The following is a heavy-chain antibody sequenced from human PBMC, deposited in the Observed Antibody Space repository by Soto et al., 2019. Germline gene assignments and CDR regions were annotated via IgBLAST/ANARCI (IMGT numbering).Heavy chain of an antibody. Sequence: GGSLRLSCEASGFNFRDFWMHWGRQPPGKGPEWVSNIPSDGRDVSYADSVRGRFTISRDDARNTLYLQMSDLRVEDTAIYYCTRDDSGLGIDYWGKGTQGTV. CDR2: IPSDGRDV. V-gene: IGHV3-74*01. CDR1: GFNFRDFW. J-gene: IGHJ4*02. D-gene: IGHD1-26*01. CDR3: TRDDSGLGIDY.